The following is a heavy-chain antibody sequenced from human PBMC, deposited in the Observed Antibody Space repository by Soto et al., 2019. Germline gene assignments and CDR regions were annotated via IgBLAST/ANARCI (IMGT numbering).Heavy chain of an antibody. J-gene: IGHJ4*02. V-gene: IGHV1-3*01. D-gene: IGHD5-12*01. CDR2: INAGNGNT. CDR3: ARVSGYYLPDY. Sequence: ASVKVSCKASGYTFTNYATHWVRQAPGQRLEWKGWINAGNGNTKYSQKFQGRVTITRDTSASTAYMELSSLRSEDTAVYYCARVSGYYLPDYWGQGTLLTVSS. CDR1: GYTFTNYA.